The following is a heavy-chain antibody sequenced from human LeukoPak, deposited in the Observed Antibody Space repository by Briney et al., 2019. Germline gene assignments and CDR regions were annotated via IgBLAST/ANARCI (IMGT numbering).Heavy chain of an antibody. CDR1: GFTFDVYG. V-gene: IGHV3-20*04. CDR3: ARDSGSSFPDY. Sequence: GGSLRLSCAASGFTFDVYGMSWVRQAPGKGLEWVSGINWNGGSTGYADSVKGRFTISRDNAKNSLYLQMNSLRAEDTAVYYCARDSGSSFPDYWGQGTLVTVSS. CDR2: INWNGGST. D-gene: IGHD6-6*01. J-gene: IGHJ4*02.